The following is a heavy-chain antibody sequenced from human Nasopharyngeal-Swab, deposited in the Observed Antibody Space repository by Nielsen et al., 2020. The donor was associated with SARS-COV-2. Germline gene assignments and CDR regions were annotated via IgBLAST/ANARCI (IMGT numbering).Heavy chain of an antibody. CDR3: ARLGSIVGGIPLDY. V-gene: IGHV3-53*01. Sequence: GESLKISCAASGFSVSSNYMTWVRQAPGKGLDWVSIIYSGDTTYYADSVKGRFTISRDTSKNTLYLQMNNLRVDDTAIYYCARLGSIVGGIPLDYWGQGTLVTVSS. CDR2: IYSGDTT. CDR1: GFSVSSNY. D-gene: IGHD1-26*01. J-gene: IGHJ4*02.